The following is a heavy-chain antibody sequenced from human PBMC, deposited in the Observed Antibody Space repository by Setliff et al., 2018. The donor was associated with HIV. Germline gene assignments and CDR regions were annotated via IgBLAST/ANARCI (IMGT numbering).Heavy chain of an antibody. CDR1: GYTFTSYY. D-gene: IGHD3-3*01. CDR3: ARGHLDYDYWEDIVGHWFDP. CDR2: INPSGGST. Sequence: ASVKVSCKASGYTFTSYYMHWVRQAPGQGLEWMGIINPSGGSTSYAQKFQGRVTMTRDTSTSTVYMELSSLRSEDTAVYYCARGHLDYDYWEDIVGHWFDPWGQGTLVTVSS. V-gene: IGHV1-46*01. J-gene: IGHJ5*02.